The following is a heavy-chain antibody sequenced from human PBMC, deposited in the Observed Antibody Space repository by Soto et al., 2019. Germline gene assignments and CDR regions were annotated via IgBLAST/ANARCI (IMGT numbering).Heavy chain of an antibody. J-gene: IGHJ4*02. D-gene: IGHD5-18*01. V-gene: IGHV4-34*01. CDR2: INHSGST. Sequence: PSETLSLTCAVYGGSFSGYYWSWIRQPPGKGLEWIGEINHSGSTNYNPSLKSRVTISVDTSKNQFSLKLSSVTAADTAVYYCARGKLRGYSSGADYWGQGTLVTVSS. CDR3: ARGKLRGYSSGADY. CDR1: GGSFSGYY.